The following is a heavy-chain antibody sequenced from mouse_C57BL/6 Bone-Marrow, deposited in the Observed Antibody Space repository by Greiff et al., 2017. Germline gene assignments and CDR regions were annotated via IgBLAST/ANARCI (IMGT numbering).Heavy chain of an antibody. D-gene: IGHD1-1*01. V-gene: IGHV10-3*01. CDR1: GFTFNTYA. CDR2: IRSKSSNYAT. Sequence: GGGLVQPKGSLKLSCAALGFTFNTYAMHWVRQAPGKGLAWAARIRSKSSNYATYYADSVKDRFIISRDDSQSMLYLQMNNLKTEDTAMYYCVRRNYYGSFAYWGQGTLVTVSA. J-gene: IGHJ3*01. CDR3: VRRNYYGSFAY.